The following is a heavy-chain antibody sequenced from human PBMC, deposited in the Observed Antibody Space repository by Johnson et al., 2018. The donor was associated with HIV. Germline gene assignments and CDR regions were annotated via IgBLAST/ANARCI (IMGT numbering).Heavy chain of an antibody. CDR3: AREGAAAGPTDAFNI. CDR1: GFTFSSYG. J-gene: IGHJ3*02. Sequence: LVASGGGVVQPGRSLLLSCAASGFTFSSYGMHWVRQAPGKGLVWVSRINSDGSSTSYADSVKGRFTISRDNSKNTLYLQMNSLRAEDTAVYYCAREGAAAGPTDAFNIWGQGTMVTVS. CDR2: INSDGSST. V-gene: IGHV3-74*01. D-gene: IGHD6-13*01.